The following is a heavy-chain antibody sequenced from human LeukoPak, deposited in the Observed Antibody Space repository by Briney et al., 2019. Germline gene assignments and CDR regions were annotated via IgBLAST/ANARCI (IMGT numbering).Heavy chain of an antibody. CDR1: GGSISSYY. CDR3: ARLQNSPYPYSGYDYSFDY. D-gene: IGHD5-12*01. V-gene: IGHV4-59*01. J-gene: IGHJ4*02. Sequence: SLXCTVSGGSISSYYWSWIRQPPGXXXXXIGYIYYSGSTNYNPSLKSRVTISVDTSKNQFSLKLSSVTAADTAVYYCARLQNSPYPYSGYDYSFDYWGQGTLVTVSS. CDR2: IYYSGST.